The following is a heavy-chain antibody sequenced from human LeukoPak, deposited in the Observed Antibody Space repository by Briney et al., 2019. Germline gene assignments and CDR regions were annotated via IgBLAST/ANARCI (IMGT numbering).Heavy chain of an antibody. CDR1: GFTFRTFW. CDR3: ARGPYSGSYSDY. Sequence: PWGSLRLSCAASGFTFRTFWMHWVRQASGKGLEYVSAISSNGGSTFYADSVRGRFTISRDNSKNTLDLQMGSLTAEDMGVYYCARGPYSGSYSDYWGQGTLVTVSS. J-gene: IGHJ4*02. V-gene: IGHV3-64*02. D-gene: IGHD1-26*01. CDR2: ISSNGGST.